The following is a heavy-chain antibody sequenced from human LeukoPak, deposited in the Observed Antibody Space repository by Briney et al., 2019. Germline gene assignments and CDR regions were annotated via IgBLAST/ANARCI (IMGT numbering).Heavy chain of an antibody. CDR3: ARDSLPHYYTSGSQNPADY. D-gene: IGHD3-10*01. CDR1: GYTLTSYR. J-gene: IGHJ4*02. Sequence: GASVKVSCKASGYTLTSYRIHWVCQAPGQGLEWMGIINPSGGSTSYTQKFQGRVTMTRDTSTSTVYMELSSLRSEDTAVYYCARDSLPHYYTSGSQNPADYWGQGTLVTVSS. V-gene: IGHV1-46*01. CDR2: INPSGGST.